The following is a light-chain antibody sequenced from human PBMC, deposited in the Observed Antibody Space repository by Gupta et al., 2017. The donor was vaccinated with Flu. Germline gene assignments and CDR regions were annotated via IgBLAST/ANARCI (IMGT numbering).Light chain of an antibody. CDR3: QQVNSCPRT. Sequence: PSFLSASVGDRVTITCRASQGISSYLDWYQPKPGKAPKLLIYAASTLQSGVPSRFSGSGSGTEFSLAIHSLQPEDFATYYCQQVNSCPRTFGQGTKVEIK. J-gene: IGKJ1*01. V-gene: IGKV1-9*01. CDR2: AAS. CDR1: QGISSY.